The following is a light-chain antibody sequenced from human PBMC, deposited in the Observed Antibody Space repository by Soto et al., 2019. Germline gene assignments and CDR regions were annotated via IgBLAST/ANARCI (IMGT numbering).Light chain of an antibody. Sequence: QSALTQPPSASGSPGQSVTISCTGTSSDVGNYNYVSWYQQHPGKVPKLMIYEVNKRPSGVPDRFSGSKSGNTASLTVSGLQAEDEADYYGSSYAGNNKVFGGGTKLTVL. CDR1: SSDVGNYNY. CDR2: EVN. CDR3: SSYAGNNKV. J-gene: IGLJ3*02. V-gene: IGLV2-8*01.